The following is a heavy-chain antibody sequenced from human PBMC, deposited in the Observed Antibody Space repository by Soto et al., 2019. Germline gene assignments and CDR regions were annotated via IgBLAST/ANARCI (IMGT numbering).Heavy chain of an antibody. CDR3: AKGSVWDSSGWYVY. Sequence: GGSLRLSCAASGFTFSSYGMHWVRQAPGKGLEWVAVISYDGSNKYYADSVKGRFTISRDNSKNTLYLQMNSLRAEDTAVYYCAKGSVWDSSGWYVYWGQGTLVTVSS. CDR1: GFTFSSYG. CDR2: ISYDGSNK. D-gene: IGHD6-19*01. V-gene: IGHV3-30*18. J-gene: IGHJ4*02.